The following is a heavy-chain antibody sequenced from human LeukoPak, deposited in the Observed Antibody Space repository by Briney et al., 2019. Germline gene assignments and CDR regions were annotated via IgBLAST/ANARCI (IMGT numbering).Heavy chain of an antibody. CDR2: IYPGDSDT. V-gene: IGHV5-51*01. CDR3: ALYGGNSGVVY. Sequence: GESLKISCKGSGHSISSYWIAWVRQMPGKGLECMGIIYPGDSDTRYSPSFQGHVTISADKSIGTAYLQWSSLEASDTAMYYCALYGGNSGVVYWGQGTLVTVSS. CDR1: GHSISSYW. D-gene: IGHD4-23*01. J-gene: IGHJ4*02.